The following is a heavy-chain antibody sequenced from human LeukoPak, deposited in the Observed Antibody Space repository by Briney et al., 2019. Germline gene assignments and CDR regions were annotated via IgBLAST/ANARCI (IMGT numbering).Heavy chain of an antibody. J-gene: IGHJ6*02. V-gene: IGHV3-7*03. CDR2: IKQDGSQK. CDR3: ARDWSIRAGDV. D-gene: IGHD3-3*01. Sequence: GGSLRLSCTASGFTFNSYWVTWVRQAPGKGLEWMANIKQDGSQKYYVDSVKGRFTISRDNAKNSLYLQLNSLRAEDTAVYYCARDWSIRAGDVWGQGITVTVSS. CDR1: GFTFNSYW.